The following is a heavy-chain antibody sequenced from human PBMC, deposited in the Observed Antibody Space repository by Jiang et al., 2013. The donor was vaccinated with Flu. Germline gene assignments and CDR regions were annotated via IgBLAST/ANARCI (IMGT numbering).Heavy chain of an antibody. Sequence: RLSCAASGFTFSSYAMSWVRQAPGKGLEWVSAISGSGGSTYYADSVKGRFTISRDNSKNTLYLQMNSLRAEDTAVYYCAKLRERYYYYYGYGRLGPRDHGHRLL. CDR2: ISGSGGST. V-gene: IGHV3-23*01. J-gene: IGHJ6*02. CDR3: AKLRERYYYYYGYGR. D-gene: IGHD1-26*01. CDR1: GFTFSSYA.